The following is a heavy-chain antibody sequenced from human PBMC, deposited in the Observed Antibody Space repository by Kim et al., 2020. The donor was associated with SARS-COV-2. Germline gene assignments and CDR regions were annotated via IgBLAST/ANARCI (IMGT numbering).Heavy chain of an antibody. J-gene: IGHJ4*02. V-gene: IGHV4-39*01. CDR3: ATTGIAAAGNGY. Sequence: YYNPSLKSRVTISVDTSKNQFSLKLSSVTAADTAVYYCATTGIAAAGNGYWGQGTLVTVSS. D-gene: IGHD6-13*01.